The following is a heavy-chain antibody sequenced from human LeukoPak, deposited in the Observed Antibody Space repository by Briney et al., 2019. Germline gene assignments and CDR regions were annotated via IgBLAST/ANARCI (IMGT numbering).Heavy chain of an antibody. D-gene: IGHD5-24*01. CDR2: INPNSGGT. V-gene: IGHV1-2*02. CDR3: ARDWMAGVYYFDY. CDR1: GYTFTGYY. J-gene: IGHJ4*02. Sequence: GASVKVSCKASGYTFTGYYMHWVRQAPGQGLEWMGWINPNSGGTNYAQKFQGRVTMTRDTSISTAYMELSRLRSDDTAVYYCARDWMAGVYYFDYWGQGTLVTVSS.